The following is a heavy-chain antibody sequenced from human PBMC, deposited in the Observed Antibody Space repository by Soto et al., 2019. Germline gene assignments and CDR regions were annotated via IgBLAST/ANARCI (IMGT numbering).Heavy chain of an antibody. CDR1: GFTLSSYE. J-gene: IGHJ4*02. CDR2: INSGGTTI. CDR3: ASRSGYISGHFDY. V-gene: IGHV3-48*03. D-gene: IGHD6-19*01. Sequence: GGSLRLSCAASGFTLSSYEMNWVRQAPGKGLEWVAYINSGGTTIYYADSVKGRFTISRDIAKNSLYLQMNSLRVEDTAVYYCASRSGYISGHFDYWGRGTLVTVTS.